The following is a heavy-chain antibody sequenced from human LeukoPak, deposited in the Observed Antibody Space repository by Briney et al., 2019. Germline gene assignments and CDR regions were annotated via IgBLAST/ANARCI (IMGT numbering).Heavy chain of an antibody. CDR1: GGSTSSYY. J-gene: IGHJ4*02. V-gene: IGHV4-59*01. CDR2: IYYSGST. D-gene: IGHD6-19*01. CDR3: ARGQWLGHFGPTPFDH. Sequence: PSETLSLTCTVSGGSTSSYYWSWIRQPPGKGLEWIGYIYYSGSTNYNPSLKSRVTISVDTSKNQFSLKLSSVTAADTAVYYCARGQWLGHFGPTPFDHWGQGTLVSVSS.